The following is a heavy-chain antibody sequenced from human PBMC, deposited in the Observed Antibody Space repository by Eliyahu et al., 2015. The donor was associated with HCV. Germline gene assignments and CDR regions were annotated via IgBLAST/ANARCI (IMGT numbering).Heavy chain of an antibody. CDR1: GNTFSTYA. CDR2: FEGTSGST. V-gene: IGHV1-3*01. J-gene: IGHJ4*02. D-gene: IGHD2-21*02. Sequence: QVHLVQSGAEVKNPGASVKISCKASGNTFSTYAMHWVRQAPGQRLEWMGWFEGTSGSTQYSQRFLGRVTITTDTSASTAYMELSSLRSEDTAIYYCARAFCGSDCSIPYHLDSWGQGTLVTVSS. CDR3: ARAFCGSDCSIPYHLDS.